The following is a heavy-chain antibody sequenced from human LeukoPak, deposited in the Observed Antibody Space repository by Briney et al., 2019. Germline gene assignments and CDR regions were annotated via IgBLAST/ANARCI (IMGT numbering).Heavy chain of an antibody. V-gene: IGHV3-48*04. Sequence: GSLRLSCAASGFAASGFTFSTFGMPWVRQAPGEGLEWVSYISSSGSTIYYADSVKGQFTISRDNAKNSLYLQMNSLRAEDTAVYYCTSTYSSSYYWGQGTLVTVSS. CDR2: ISSSGSTI. D-gene: IGHD6-6*01. CDR1: GFAASGFTFSTFG. CDR3: TSTYSSSYY. J-gene: IGHJ4*02.